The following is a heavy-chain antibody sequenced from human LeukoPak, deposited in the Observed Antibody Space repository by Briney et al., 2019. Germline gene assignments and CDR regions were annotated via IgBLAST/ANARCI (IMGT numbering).Heavy chain of an antibody. V-gene: IGHV1-18*01. Sequence: ASVKVSCKASGYTFTSYGISWVRQAPGQGLEWMGWISAYNGNTNYAQKLQGRVTMTTDTSTSTAYMELRSLRSDNTAVYYCARRYDILTGYYNAPPFDYWGQGTLVTVSS. CDR2: ISAYNGNT. CDR1: GYTFTSYG. CDR3: ARRYDILTGYYNAPPFDY. J-gene: IGHJ4*02. D-gene: IGHD3-9*01.